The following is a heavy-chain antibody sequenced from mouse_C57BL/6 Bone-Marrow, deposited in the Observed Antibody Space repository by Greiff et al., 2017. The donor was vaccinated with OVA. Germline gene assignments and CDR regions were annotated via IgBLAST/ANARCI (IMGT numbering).Heavy chain of an antibody. J-gene: IGHJ2*01. CDR1: GFNIKDDY. CDR3: TGMVTGYFYY. Sequence: VQLQQSGAELVRPGASVKLSCTASGFNIKDDYMHWVKQRPEQGLEWIGWIDPENGDTEYASKFQGKATITADTSSNTAYLQLSSLTSEDTAVYYCTGMVTGYFYYWGQGTTLTVSS. CDR2: IDPENGDT. D-gene: IGHD2-2*01. V-gene: IGHV14-4*01.